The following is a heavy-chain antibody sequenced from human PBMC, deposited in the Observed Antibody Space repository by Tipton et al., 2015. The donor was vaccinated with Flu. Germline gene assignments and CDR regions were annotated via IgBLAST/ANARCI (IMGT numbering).Heavy chain of an antibody. J-gene: IGHJ4*02. CDR1: GASISSGNW. D-gene: IGHD6-13*01. CDR3: ARYRMEQLALDY. V-gene: IGHV4-4*02. CDR2: IYLSGST. Sequence: TLSLTCAVSGASISSGNWWSWVRQPPGKGLEWIGEIYLSGSTNNNPSLKSRVTISLDKSKNQVSLKLRSVTAADTAVYYCARYRMEQLALDYWGQGTLVTVSS.